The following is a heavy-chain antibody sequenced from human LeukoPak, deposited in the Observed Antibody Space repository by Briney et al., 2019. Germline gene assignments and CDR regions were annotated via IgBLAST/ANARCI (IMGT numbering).Heavy chain of an antibody. V-gene: IGHV3-7*01. D-gene: IGHD2-15*01. J-gene: IGHJ4*02. Sequence: GGSLRLSCAASGFTFNSYWMSCVRQAPGKGLEWVANIKQDGSEKYYVDSVKGRFTISRDNAKNSLYLQMNSLRAEDTAVYYCASVREWQLQNAPFDYWGQGTLVTVSS. CDR1: GFTFNSYW. CDR2: IKQDGSEK. CDR3: ASVREWQLQNAPFDY.